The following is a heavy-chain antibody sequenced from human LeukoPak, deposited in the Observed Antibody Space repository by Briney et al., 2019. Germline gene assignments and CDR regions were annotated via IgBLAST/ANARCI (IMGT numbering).Heavy chain of an antibody. CDR1: GYTLTELS. J-gene: IGHJ6*02. CDR3: ATDAIRYCSGGSCSDYYYGMDV. CDR2: FDPEDGET. V-gene: IGHV1-24*01. D-gene: IGHD2-15*01. Sequence: GASVKVSCKVSGYTLTELSMHWVRQAPGKGLEWMGGFDPEDGETIYAQKFQGRVTMTEDTSTDTAYMELSSLRSEDTAVYYCATDAIRYCSGGSCSDYYYGMDVWGQRTTVTVSS.